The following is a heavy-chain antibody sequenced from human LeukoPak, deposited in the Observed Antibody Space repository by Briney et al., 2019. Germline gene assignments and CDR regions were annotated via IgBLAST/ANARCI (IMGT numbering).Heavy chain of an antibody. Sequence: SETLSLTCTVSGDSIKSYYWSWIRQAAGKGLEWIGHISARGNPTYNPSLANRVTMSVDKSKNQFSLKLTSVTAADTAVYYCGRSEVATTEQWDNWGRGTLVTVSS. CDR3: GRSEVATTEQWDN. CDR2: ISARGNP. D-gene: IGHD1-26*01. V-gene: IGHV4-4*07. J-gene: IGHJ1*01. CDR1: GDSIKSYY.